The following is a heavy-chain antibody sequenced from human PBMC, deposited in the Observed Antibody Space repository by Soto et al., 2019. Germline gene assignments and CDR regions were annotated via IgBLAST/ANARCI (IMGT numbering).Heavy chain of an antibody. CDR1: GYTFTSYD. CDR3: ARGGVFFFAAPTTPFDY. CDR2: MNPNSGNT. V-gene: IGHV1-8*01. J-gene: IGHJ4*02. Sequence: QVQLVQSGAEVKKPGASVKVSCKASGYTFTSYDINWVRQATGQGLEWMGWMNPNSGNTGYAQKLQCSDTMTRHNSLSRAYMDLSSLRSQDTAVYYCARGGVFFFAAPTTPFDYWGQGTLVTVSS. D-gene: IGHD3-10*01.